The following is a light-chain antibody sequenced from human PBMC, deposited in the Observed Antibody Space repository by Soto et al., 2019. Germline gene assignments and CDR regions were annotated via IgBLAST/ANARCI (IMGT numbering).Light chain of an antibody. V-gene: IGKV3-20*01. Sequence: DIVLPPSPRPLSLSPGERATLSCRASQTVSNNYLVWYQHRPGQAPRLLIYGASRRATGIPDRFSGSGSGTEFTLPISRLEPEDWAVYYCHQYGNSPPWTFGQGTQVELK. J-gene: IGKJ1*01. CDR3: HQYGNSPPWT. CDR1: QTVSNNY. CDR2: GAS.